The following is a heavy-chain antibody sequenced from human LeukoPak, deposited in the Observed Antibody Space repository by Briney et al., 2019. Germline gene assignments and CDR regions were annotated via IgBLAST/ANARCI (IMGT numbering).Heavy chain of an antibody. CDR3: ARDRTRYNY. CDR1: GITFSNYW. D-gene: IGHD5-24*01. J-gene: IGHJ4*02. V-gene: IGHV3-7*01. Sequence: PGGSLILSCAASGITFSNYWMTWVRQAPGKGLEWVANIKQDGSEKYYVDSVKGRFTISRDNAKNSLYLQMNSLRAEDTAVYYCARDRTRYNYWGQGTLVTVSS. CDR2: IKQDGSEK.